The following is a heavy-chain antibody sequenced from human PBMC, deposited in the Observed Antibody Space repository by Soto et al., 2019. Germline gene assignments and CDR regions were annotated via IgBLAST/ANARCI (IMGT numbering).Heavy chain of an antibody. D-gene: IGHD1-20*01. Sequence: EVQLLESGGGLVQPGGSLRLSCAASGFTFSSHAMTWVRQAPGKGLEWVSGISSGGASTYYADSVKGRFTVSRDKSKNTLFLQMNSLRAEDTALYYCARIPPASNSYDITGFHWYFDPWGRGTLVTVSS. CDR2: ISSGGAST. V-gene: IGHV3-23*01. CDR3: ARIPPASNSYDITGFHWYFDP. CDR1: GFTFSSHA. J-gene: IGHJ2*01.